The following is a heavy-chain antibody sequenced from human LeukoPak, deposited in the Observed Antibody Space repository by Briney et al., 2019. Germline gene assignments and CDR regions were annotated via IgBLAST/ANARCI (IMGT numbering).Heavy chain of an antibody. CDR2: IYTSGST. J-gene: IGHJ6*03. Sequence: SETLSLTCTVSGGSISSYYWSWIRQPAGKGLEWIGRIYTSGSTNYNPSLKSRVTMSVDTSKNQFSLKLSSVTAADTAVYYCARDKTPITMVRGYYYYYYMDVWGKGTTVTISS. CDR3: ARDKTPITMVRGYYYYYYMDV. D-gene: IGHD3-10*01. V-gene: IGHV4-4*07. CDR1: GGSISSYY.